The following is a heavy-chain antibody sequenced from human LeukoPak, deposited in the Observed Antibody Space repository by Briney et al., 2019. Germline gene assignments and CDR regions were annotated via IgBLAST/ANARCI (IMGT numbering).Heavy chain of an antibody. CDR2: INHSGST. CDR3: ARGQAGSGGPLEY. J-gene: IGHJ4*02. CDR1: GGPFSGYY. Sequence: SETLSLTCAVYGGPFSGYYWSWIRQPPGKGLEWIGEINHSGSTNYDPSLKSRVTISEDTSKNQFSLKVYSVTAADTAVYYCARGQAGSGGPLEYWGQGTLVTVSS. V-gene: IGHV4-34*01. D-gene: IGHD6-19*01.